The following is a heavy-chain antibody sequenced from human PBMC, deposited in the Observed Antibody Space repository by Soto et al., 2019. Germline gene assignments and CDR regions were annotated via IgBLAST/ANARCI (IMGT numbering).Heavy chain of an antibody. D-gene: IGHD6-13*01. CDR3: ARLLVLDYYYGMDV. CDR2: IIPILGIA. CDR1: GYTFSSYT. J-gene: IGHJ6*02. V-gene: IGHV1-69*02. Sequence: GASVKVSCTDSGYTFSSYTISWVRQAPGQGLGWMGRIIPILGIANYAQKFQGRVTITADKSTSTAYMELSSLRSEDTAVYYCARLLVLDYYYGMDVWGQGTTVTVSS.